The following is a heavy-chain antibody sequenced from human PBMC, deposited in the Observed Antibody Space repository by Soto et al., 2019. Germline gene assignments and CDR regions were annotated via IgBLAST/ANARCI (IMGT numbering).Heavy chain of an antibody. Sequence: EVQLVESGGGLGQPGGSLRLSCAASGFTFSSDWMSWVRQAPGKGLEGVANIKQDGSENYYVDSVKGRFTISRDNANNSLYLQMNSLRAEDTAVYYCARGRGSVKWSLCFFYLGQGTLVTVSS. CDR1: GFTFSSDW. CDR2: IKQDGSEN. J-gene: IGHJ4*02. D-gene: IGHD2-8*01. V-gene: IGHV3-7*03. CDR3: ARGRGSVKWSLCFFY.